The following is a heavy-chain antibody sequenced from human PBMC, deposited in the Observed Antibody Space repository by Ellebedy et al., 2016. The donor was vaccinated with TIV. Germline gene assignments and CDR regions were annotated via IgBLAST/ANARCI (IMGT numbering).Heavy chain of an antibody. V-gene: IGHV3-74*01. Sequence: GESLKISCAASGLTFSSYWMHWVRQAPGKGLVWVSRVNSDGSSTTYADSVKGRFTISRDNAKHTLYLQMNSRRDEDTAVYYCARDENYGAEVIDYWGQGTLVTVSS. CDR3: ARDENYGAEVIDY. D-gene: IGHD4-17*01. CDR2: VNSDGSST. CDR1: GLTFSSYW. J-gene: IGHJ4*02.